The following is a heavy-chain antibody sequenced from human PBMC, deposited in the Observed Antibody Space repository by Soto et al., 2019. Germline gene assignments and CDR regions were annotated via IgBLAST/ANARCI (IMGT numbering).Heavy chain of an antibody. V-gene: IGHV3-30*18. J-gene: IGHJ6*02. CDR2: ISYDGSNK. CDR1: GFTFSSYG. Sequence: GGSLRLSCAASGFTFSSYGMHWVRQAPGKGLEWVAVISYDGSNKYYADSVKGRFTISRDNSKNTLYLQMNSLRAEDTAVYYCAKTRPAGRFYYYYGMDVWGQGTTVTSP. D-gene: IGHD2-2*01. CDR3: AKTRPAGRFYYYYGMDV.